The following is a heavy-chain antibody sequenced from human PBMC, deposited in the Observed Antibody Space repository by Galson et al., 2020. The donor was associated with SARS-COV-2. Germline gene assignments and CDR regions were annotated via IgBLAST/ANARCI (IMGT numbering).Heavy chain of an antibody. CDR1: GTSLTVNGVH. CDR3: ANSRCGSGDNSGHDAVDI. J-gene: IGHJ3*02. CDR2: IYWNNDK. V-gene: IGHV2-5*01. Sequence: KTSGPTLVKPTETLTLTCSFSGTSLTVNGVHVGWFRQPPGKALEWLALIYWNNDKHYSPSLESRLTIPKDTSENQVVLKMTNMDLGDTATDFWANSRCGSGDNSGHDAVDIWVQGTLVTVSA. D-gene: IGHD3-22*01.